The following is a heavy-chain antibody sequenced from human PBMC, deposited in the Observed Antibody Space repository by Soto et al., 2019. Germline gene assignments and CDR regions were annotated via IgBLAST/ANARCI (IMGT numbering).Heavy chain of an antibody. CDR3: ARGRWGPTVTRNSYYFDY. CDR2: ISSSSSYI. Sequence: PGGSLRLSCAASGFTFSSYSMNWVRQAPGKGLEWVSSISSSSSYIYYADSVKGRFTISRDNAKNSLYLRMNSLRAEDTAVYYCARGRWGPTVTRNSYYFDYWGQGTLVTVSS. D-gene: IGHD4-4*01. V-gene: IGHV3-21*01. J-gene: IGHJ4*02. CDR1: GFTFSSYS.